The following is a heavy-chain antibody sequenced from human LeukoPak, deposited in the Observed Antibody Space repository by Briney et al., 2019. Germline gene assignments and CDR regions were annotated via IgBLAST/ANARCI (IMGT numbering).Heavy chain of an antibody. Sequence: GGSLRLSCAASGFTFSSYAMSWVRQAPGRGLEWVSYISSSSSTIYYADSVKGRFTISRDNAKNSLYLQMNSLRAEDTAVYYCARGTVVTAIPGWFDPWGQGTLVTVSS. D-gene: IGHD2-21*02. V-gene: IGHV3-48*04. CDR2: ISSSSSTI. J-gene: IGHJ5*02. CDR3: ARGTVVTAIPGWFDP. CDR1: GFTFSSYA.